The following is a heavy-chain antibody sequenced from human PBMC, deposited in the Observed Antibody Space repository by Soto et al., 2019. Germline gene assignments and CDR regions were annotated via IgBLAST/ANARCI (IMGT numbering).Heavy chain of an antibody. V-gene: IGHV1-69*01. CDR2: IIPIFGTA. Sequence: QVQLVQSGAEVKKPGSSVKVSCKASGGTFSSYAISWVRQAPGQGLEWMGGIIPIFGTANYAQKFQGRVTITADESTSTAYMELSSLRSEDTAMYYCARDPAGGPHYYYYGMDVWGQGTTVTVSS. J-gene: IGHJ6*02. CDR3: ARDPAGGPHYYYYGMDV. D-gene: IGHD3-16*01. CDR1: GGTFSSYA.